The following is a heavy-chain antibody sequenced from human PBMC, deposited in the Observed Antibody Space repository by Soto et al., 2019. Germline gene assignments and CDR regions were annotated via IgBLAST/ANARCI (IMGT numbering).Heavy chain of an antibody. J-gene: IGHJ4*02. CDR3: AKSPRGEMATD. CDR2: INTYNGMT. V-gene: IGHV1-18*01. CDR1: GYTFINYH. D-gene: IGHD5-12*01. Sequence: QVQLVQSGGEVKKPGASVTVSCKASGYTFINYHITWVRQAPGQGLEWMAWINTYNGMTDYAQRFQGRLTMTRDISTSTAYMELRNLGSDDTAVYFCAKSPRGEMATDWGQGTLVTVSS.